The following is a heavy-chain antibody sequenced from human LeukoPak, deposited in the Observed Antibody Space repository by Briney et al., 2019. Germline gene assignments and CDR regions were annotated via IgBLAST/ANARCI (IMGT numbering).Heavy chain of an antibody. Sequence: SETLSLTCTVSGGSISSYYWSWIRQPAGKGLEWIGRIYTSGSTNYNPSLKSRVTISVDTSKNQFSLKLSSVTAADTAVYYCASLYCTNGVCSRGYWGQGTLVTVSS. J-gene: IGHJ4*02. CDR3: ASLYCTNGVCSRGY. D-gene: IGHD2-8*01. CDR2: IYTSGST. V-gene: IGHV4-4*07. CDR1: GGSISSYY.